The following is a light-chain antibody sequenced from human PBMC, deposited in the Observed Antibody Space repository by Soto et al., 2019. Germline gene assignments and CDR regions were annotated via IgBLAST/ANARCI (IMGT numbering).Light chain of an antibody. CDR2: GAS. CDR1: QRVASN. J-gene: IGKJ2*01. CDR3: QQYNNRPYT. V-gene: IGKV3-15*01. Sequence: EIVMTQSPATLSVSPGERATLSCRASQRVASNLAWYQQKPGRAPRLLIYGASARASGIPARFSGSGSGTEFTLTISSLQSEDFAVYFCQQYNNRPYTFGQGAKLEIK.